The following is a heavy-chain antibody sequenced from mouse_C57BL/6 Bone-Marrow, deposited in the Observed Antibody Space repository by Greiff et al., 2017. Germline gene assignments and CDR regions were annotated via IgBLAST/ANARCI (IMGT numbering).Heavy chain of an antibody. CDR2: IYPGNSDT. D-gene: IGHD1-1*01. J-gene: IGHJ4*01. Sequence: VQLQQSGTVLARPGASVKMSCKTSGYTFTSYWMHWVKQRPGQGLEWIGAIYPGNSDTSYNQKFKGKAKLTAVTSASTAYVELSSLTNEDSAVYYCTSLHYYGSSYDYYAMDYWGQGTSVTVSA. CDR3: TSLHYYGSSYDYYAMDY. V-gene: IGHV1-5*01. CDR1: GYTFTSYW.